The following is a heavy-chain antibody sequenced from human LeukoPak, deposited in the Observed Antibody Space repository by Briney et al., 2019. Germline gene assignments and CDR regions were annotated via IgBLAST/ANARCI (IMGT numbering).Heavy chain of an antibody. J-gene: IGHJ5*02. CDR1: GFTFSNYA. CDR3: AKSGHTTSSWFDP. D-gene: IGHD6-6*01. V-gene: IGHV3-23*01. Sequence: HAGGSLRLFCAASGFTFSNYAVTWVRQAPGKGLEWVSAVTGSGDTYYADSVRGRFTISRDDSKGTLYLQMNSLRVEDTAVYYCAKSGHTTSSWFDPWGQGTLVIVST. CDR2: VTGSGDT.